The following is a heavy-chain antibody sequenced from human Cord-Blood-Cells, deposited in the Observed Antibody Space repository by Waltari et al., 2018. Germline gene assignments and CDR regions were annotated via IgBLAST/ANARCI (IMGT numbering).Heavy chain of an antibody. V-gene: IGHV3-73*02. Sequence: EVQLVESGGGLVQPGGSLKLSCAASGFTFSGSAMHWVRQASGKGVEWVGRIRSKANSYATADAASVKGRFTISRDDSKNTAYLQMNSLKTEDTAVYYCTRPHSSGFDYWGQGTLVTVSS. CDR1: GFTFSGSA. J-gene: IGHJ4*02. CDR2: IRSKANSYAT. CDR3: TRPHSSGFDY. D-gene: IGHD6-19*01.